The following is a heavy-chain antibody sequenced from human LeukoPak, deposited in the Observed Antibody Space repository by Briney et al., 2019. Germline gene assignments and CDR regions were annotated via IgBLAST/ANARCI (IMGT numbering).Heavy chain of an antibody. V-gene: IGHV3-73*01. D-gene: IGHD6-19*01. CDR3: TRPFWGTPGIAVAGTDYGIDY. CDR2: IRSKANSYAT. CDR1: GFHFSCSA. J-gene: IGHJ4*02. Sequence: GGSLKLSCGASGFHFSCSAMHGVRQASGKGLEWVGRIRSKANSYATAYAASVKGRFTIPSDDSKNTAYLQMNSLKTEDTAVYYCTRPFWGTPGIAVAGTDYGIDYWGQGTLVTVSS.